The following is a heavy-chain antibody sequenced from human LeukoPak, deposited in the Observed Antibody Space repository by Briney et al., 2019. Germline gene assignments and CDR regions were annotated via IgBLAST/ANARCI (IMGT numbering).Heavy chain of an antibody. V-gene: IGHV5-10-1*01. Sequence: GESLRISCKGSGYSFTTYWITWVRQMPGKGLEWMGRIDASDSYTNYSPSLQGHVTISADKSINTAYLQWSSLKASDTAMYYCARGLRGGPSGGGLDYWGQGTLVAVSS. CDR3: ARGLRGGPSGGGLDY. D-gene: IGHD2-15*01. J-gene: IGHJ4*02. CDR2: IDASDSYT. CDR1: GYSFTTYW.